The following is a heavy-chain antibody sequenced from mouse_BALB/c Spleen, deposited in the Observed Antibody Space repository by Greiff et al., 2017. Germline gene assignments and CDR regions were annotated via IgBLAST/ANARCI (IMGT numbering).Heavy chain of an antibody. V-gene: IGHV14-4*02. Sequence: EVQLQQSGAELVRSGASVKLSCTASGFNIKDYYMHWVKQRPEQGLEWIGWIDPENGDTEYAPKFQGKATMTADTSSNTAYLQLSSLTSEDTAVYYCNALYGPWVAYWGQGTLVTVSA. CDR1: GFNIKDYY. J-gene: IGHJ3*01. D-gene: IGHD1-2*01. CDR3: NALYGPWVAY. CDR2: IDPENGDT.